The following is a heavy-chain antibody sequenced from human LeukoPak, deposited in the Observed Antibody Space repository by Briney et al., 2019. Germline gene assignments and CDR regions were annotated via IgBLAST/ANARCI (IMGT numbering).Heavy chain of an antibody. CDR2: ISGSGDST. CDR1: GFTFRSYV. D-gene: IGHD5-18*01. J-gene: IGHJ4*02. CDR3: AKEGYSYGPPGY. Sequence: GGSLRLSCAASGFTFRSYVMSWVRQAPGKGLEWVSAISGSGDSTYYADSEKGRFTISRDNSKNTLYLQMNSLRAEDTAVYYCAKEGYSYGPPGYWGQGTLVTVSS. V-gene: IGHV3-23*01.